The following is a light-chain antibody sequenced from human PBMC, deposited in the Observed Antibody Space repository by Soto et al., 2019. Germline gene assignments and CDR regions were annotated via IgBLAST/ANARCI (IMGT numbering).Light chain of an antibody. CDR2: LGS. J-gene: IGKJ1*01. Sequence: DIVLTQSPLSLPVTPGEPASISCRSSQSLLQSNGNHYLDWYLQKPGQSPQVLIYLGSNRASGVPDRFSGSGSGTDFTLKISRVEAEDVGVYYCMQALQTPWTCGQGTEVEIK. CDR3: MQALQTPWT. V-gene: IGKV2-28*01. CDR1: QSLLQSNGNHY.